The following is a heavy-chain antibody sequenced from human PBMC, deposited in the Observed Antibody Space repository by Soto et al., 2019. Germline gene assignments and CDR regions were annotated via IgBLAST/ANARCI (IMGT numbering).Heavy chain of an antibody. V-gene: IGHV3-23*01. D-gene: IGHD3-3*01. Sequence: EVQLLESGGGLVQPGGSLRLSCAASGFTFSVYAMHWVRQAPGKGLEWVSSISGSGGSTYYADSVKGRFTISRDNPRNTLSLQLNSLRAEDTAVYYCANPTNFFGSGLHYWGQGTPVTVSS. CDR3: ANPTNFFGSGLHY. CDR1: GFTFSVYA. J-gene: IGHJ4*02. CDR2: ISGSGGST.